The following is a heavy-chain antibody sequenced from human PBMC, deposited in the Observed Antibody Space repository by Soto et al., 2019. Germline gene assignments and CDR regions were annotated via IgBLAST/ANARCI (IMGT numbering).Heavy chain of an antibody. D-gene: IGHD3-22*01. V-gene: IGHV1-8*01. CDR3: ARYLYYYDSSGARDAWFDP. CDR2: MNPNSGNT. J-gene: IGHJ5*02. CDR1: GYTFTSYD. Sequence: QVQLVQSGAEVKKPGASVKVSCKASGYTFTSYDINWVRQATGQGLEWMGWMNPNSGNTVYAQKFQGRGTMTRNTSISTAYMELSSLRSEDTAVYYCARYLYYYDSSGARDAWFDPWGQGTLVTVSS.